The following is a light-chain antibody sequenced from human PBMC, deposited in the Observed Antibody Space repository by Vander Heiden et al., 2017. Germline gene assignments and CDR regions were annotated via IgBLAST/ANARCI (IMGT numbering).Light chain of an antibody. CDR3: HAWDSSTDVV. V-gene: IGLV3-1*01. J-gene: IGLJ2*01. CDR2: QDS. CDR1: KLGDKY. Sequence: SYELTQPPSVSVSPGQTASITCYGDKLGDKYACWYQQKPGQPPVLVIYQDSKRPSGIPERFSGSTSGNTATLTISGSQAMDEADYYCHAWDSSTDVVFGGGTKLTVL.